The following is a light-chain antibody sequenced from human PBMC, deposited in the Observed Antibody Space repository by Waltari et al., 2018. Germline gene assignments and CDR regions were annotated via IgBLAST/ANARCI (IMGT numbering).Light chain of an antibody. J-gene: IGKJ4*01. V-gene: IGKV1-5*03. Sequence: DIQMTQSPSTLSASVGDRVTITCRASQSISSWLDWYQQKPGKAPKLLIYKASSLESWVPARFSGSGSGTEFTLTISSLQPDDFATYYCQQYNSYPLTFGGGTKVEIK. CDR1: QSISSW. CDR2: KAS. CDR3: QQYNSYPLT.